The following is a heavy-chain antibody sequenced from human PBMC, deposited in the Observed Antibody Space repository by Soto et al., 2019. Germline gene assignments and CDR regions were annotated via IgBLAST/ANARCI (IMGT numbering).Heavy chain of an antibody. Sequence: QVQLVQSGAEVKKPGASVKVSCKASGYTFTSYAMHWVRQAPGQRLEWMGGINAGNGNTKYSQKFQGRVTITRDTSASTAYMELSSLRSEDTAVYYCARRTYGDYSRFDYWGQGTLVTVSS. CDR3: ARRTYGDYSRFDY. CDR1: GYTFTSYA. D-gene: IGHD4-17*01. V-gene: IGHV1-3*01. J-gene: IGHJ4*02. CDR2: INAGNGNT.